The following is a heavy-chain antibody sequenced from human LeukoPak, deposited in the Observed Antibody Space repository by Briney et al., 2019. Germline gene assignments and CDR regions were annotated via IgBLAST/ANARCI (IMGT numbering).Heavy chain of an antibody. CDR3: AVGSTVFHARR. V-gene: IGHV3-53*01. J-gene: IGHJ4*02. CDR2: IYRGGYT. CDR1: EFNARYTY. Sequence: GGSLRLSCVASEFNARYTYMTWVRQAPGKGLEWISVIYRGGYTDYADSVKGRFTISSDNPKRTLYLQMNSLSAEDTATYYCAVGSTVFHARRWGQGTRVTVSS. D-gene: IGHD4-17*01.